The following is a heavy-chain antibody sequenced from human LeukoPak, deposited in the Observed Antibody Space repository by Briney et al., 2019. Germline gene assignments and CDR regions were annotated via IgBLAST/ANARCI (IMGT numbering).Heavy chain of an antibody. CDR2: INHSGST. Sequence: SETLSLTCAVYGVTFSGDYWSWIRQPPGKGLEWIGEINHSGSTNYNPSFKSRVTISVDTSKKQFSLKLISVTAADPAVYYCERGRRRSVRVFDYWGRGTRVTVPS. CDR3: ERGRRRSVRVFDY. V-gene: IGHV4-34*01. D-gene: IGHD3-10*01. CDR1: GVTFSGDY. J-gene: IGHJ4*02.